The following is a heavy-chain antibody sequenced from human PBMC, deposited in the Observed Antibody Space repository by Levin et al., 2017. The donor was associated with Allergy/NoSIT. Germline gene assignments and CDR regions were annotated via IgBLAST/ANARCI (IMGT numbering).Heavy chain of an antibody. V-gene: IGHV4-30-4*01. D-gene: IGHD6-6*01. CDR3: AREQLVRGGRYGMDV. CDR2: IYYSGST. Sequence: PSETLSLTCTVSGGSISSGDYYWSWIRKPPGKGLEWIGYIYYSGSTYYNPSLKSRVTISVDMSKNQFSLKLSSVTAADTAVYYCAREQLVRGGRYGMDVWGQGTTVTVSS. J-gene: IGHJ6*02. CDR1: GGSISSGDYY.